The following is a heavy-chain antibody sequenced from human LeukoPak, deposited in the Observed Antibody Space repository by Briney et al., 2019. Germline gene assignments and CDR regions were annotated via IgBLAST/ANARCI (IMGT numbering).Heavy chain of an antibody. CDR1: GYTFTGYY. J-gene: IGHJ4*02. CDR3: AKDRTSGSSSVSIDY. V-gene: IGHV1-2*02. D-gene: IGHD6-6*01. Sequence: ASVKVSCKASGYTFTGYYMHWVRQAPGQGLEWMGWINPNSGGTNYAQKFQGRVTMTRDTSISTAYMELSRLRSDDTAVYYCAKDRTSGSSSVSIDYWGQGTLVTVSS. CDR2: INPNSGGT.